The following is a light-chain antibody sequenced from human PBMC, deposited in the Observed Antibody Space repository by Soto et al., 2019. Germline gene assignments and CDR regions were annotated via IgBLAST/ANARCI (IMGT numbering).Light chain of an antibody. CDR3: QQHNSWPPV. V-gene: IGKV3-15*01. CDR2: GAS. J-gene: IGKJ2*01. Sequence: IVMTQSPATLSVYPGERATLSCRASQSVNSNLAWYQQKPGHSPRLLIYGASTRVTGIPARFSGSGSGTEFTLTISSLQSEDFAIYYCQQHNSWPPVFGQGTKLEIK. CDR1: QSVNSN.